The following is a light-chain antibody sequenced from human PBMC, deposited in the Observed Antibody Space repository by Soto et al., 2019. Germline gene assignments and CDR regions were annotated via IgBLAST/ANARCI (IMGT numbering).Light chain of an antibody. Sequence: QSALTQPASVSGAPGQSITISCTGTSSDVGGYNYVYWYQQHPGKAPKLMIYEVNNRPSGVSNRFSGSKSGSTASLTISGLQAEDEADYYCSSYTSSSTLWVFGTGTKLTVL. CDR1: SSDVGGYNY. CDR2: EVN. V-gene: IGLV2-14*01. J-gene: IGLJ1*01. CDR3: SSYTSSSTLWV.